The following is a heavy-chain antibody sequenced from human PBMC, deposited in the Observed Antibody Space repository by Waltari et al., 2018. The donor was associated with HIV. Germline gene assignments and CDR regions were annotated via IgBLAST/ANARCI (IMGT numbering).Heavy chain of an antibody. Sequence: QVQLQQWGAGLLKPSETLSLTCAVYGGSFSGYYWSWIRQPPGKGLEWIGEINHSGSTNYNPSLKSRVTISVDTSKNQFSLKLSSVTAADTAVYYCARGRGIYSSGWYRWGQGTLVTVSS. D-gene: IGHD6-19*01. CDR3: ARGRGIYSSGWYR. CDR1: GGSFSGYY. CDR2: INHSGST. J-gene: IGHJ5*02. V-gene: IGHV4-34*01.